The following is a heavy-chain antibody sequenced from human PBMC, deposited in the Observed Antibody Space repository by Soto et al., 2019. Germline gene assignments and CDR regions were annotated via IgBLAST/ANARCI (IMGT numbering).Heavy chain of an antibody. D-gene: IGHD2-21*01. CDR2: INSDGSST. CDR3: AREYVFDYYYGMDV. J-gene: IGHJ6*02. CDR1: GFTFSTYW. V-gene: IGHV3-74*01. Sequence: GGSLRLSCVASGFTFSTYWMHWVRQAPGKGLVWVSRINSDGSSTSYADSVKGRFTISRDNAKNTLYLQMNSLRAEDTAVYYCAREYVFDYYYGMDVWGQVPTVTVSS.